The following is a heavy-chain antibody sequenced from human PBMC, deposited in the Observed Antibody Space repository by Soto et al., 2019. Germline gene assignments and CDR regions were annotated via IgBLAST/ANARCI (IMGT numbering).Heavy chain of an antibody. Sequence: PGESLKISCKGSGYSFTSYWIGWVRQMPGKGLEWMGIIYPGDSDTRYSPSFQGQVTISADKSISTAYLQWSSLKASDTAMYYCARLQPERYFDRSTIDYWGQGTLVTVSS. CDR2: IYPGDSDT. J-gene: IGHJ4*02. V-gene: IGHV5-51*01. D-gene: IGHD3-9*01. CDR1: GYSFTSYW. CDR3: ARLQPERYFDRSTIDY.